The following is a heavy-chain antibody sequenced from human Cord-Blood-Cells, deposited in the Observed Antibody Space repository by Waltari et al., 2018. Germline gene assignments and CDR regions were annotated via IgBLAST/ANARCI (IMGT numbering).Heavy chain of an antibody. Sequence: HVQLQESVPGLVKPPATLSLACTVAVYAIRSGCYWGWIRQPPGKGLEWMGSIYHSGSTYYNPSLKSRVTISVDTSKNQFSLKLSSVTAADTAVYYCARGGKGDAFDIWGQGTMVTVSS. J-gene: IGHJ3*02. V-gene: IGHV4-38-2*02. CDR3: ARGGKGDAFDI. CDR2: IYHSGST. CDR1: VYAIRSGCY. D-gene: IGHD3-16*01.